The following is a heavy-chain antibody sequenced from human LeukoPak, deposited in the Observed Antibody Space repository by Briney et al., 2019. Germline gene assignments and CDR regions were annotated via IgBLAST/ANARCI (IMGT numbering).Heavy chain of an antibody. J-gene: IGHJ4*02. V-gene: IGHV3-74*01. CDR2: INSDGSST. D-gene: IGHD1-1*01. Sequence: GKSLRLSCAASGFTFSSYWMHWVRQAPGKGLVWVSRINSDGSSTSYADSVKGRFTISRDNAKNTLYLQMNSLRAEDTAVYYCARVMGRTNAIDYWGQGTLVTVSS. CDR1: GFTFSSYW. CDR3: ARVMGRTNAIDY.